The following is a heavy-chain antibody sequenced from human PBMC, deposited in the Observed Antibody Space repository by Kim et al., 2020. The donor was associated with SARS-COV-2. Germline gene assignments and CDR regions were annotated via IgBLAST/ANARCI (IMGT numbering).Heavy chain of an antibody. J-gene: IGHJ6*02. CDR2: ISYDGSTK. Sequence: GGSLRLSCAASGFSFSSDGMHWVRQAPGKGLEWVAVISYDGSTKYYADSVKGRFTISRDNSKNTLSLQMNSLGVEDTAVYYCAKQTYGMDVWGQGTTVTVSS. V-gene: IGHV3-30*18. CDR1: GFSFSSDG. CDR3: AKQTYGMDV.